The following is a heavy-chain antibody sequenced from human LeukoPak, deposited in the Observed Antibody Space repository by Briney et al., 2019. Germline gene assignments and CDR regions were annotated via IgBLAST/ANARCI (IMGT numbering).Heavy chain of an antibody. CDR1: GYSISSDNY. CDR2: IYHSGST. J-gene: IGHJ4*02. D-gene: IGHD3-22*01. V-gene: IGHV4-38-2*01. Sequence: PSETLSLTCAVSGYSISSDNYWVWIRQPPGQGLEWTGGIYHSGSTYYNPSLKSRVTMSVDTSKNQFSMKLSSVTAADTAVYYCARAPRDSSSSNYMRRFDYWGQGTLVTVSS. CDR3: ARAPRDSSSSNYMRRFDY.